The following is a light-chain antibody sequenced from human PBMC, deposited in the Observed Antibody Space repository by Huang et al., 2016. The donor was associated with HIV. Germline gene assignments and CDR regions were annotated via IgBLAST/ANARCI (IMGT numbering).Light chain of an antibody. J-gene: IGKJ3*01. V-gene: IGKV1-9*01. CDR2: ASS. CDR3: QQLKTYPIT. CDR1: QGMCRY. Sequence: IQLTQSPSSLYASVGDRVTITCRASQGMCRYLVWYQQKPGKAPKLLICASSTLQSGVPSRFSGSGSWTDFTLTISSLQPEDFATYYCQQLKTYPITFGPGTQVDIK.